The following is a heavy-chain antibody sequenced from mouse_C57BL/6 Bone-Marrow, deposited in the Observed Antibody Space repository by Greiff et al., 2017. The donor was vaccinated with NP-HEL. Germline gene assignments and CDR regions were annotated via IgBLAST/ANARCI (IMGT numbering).Heavy chain of an antibody. Sequence: QVQLKQPGAELVKPGASVKVSCKASGYTFTSYWMHWVKQRPGQGLEWIGRIHPSDSDTNYNQKFKGKATLTVDKSSSTAYMQLSSLTSEDSAVYYGAIATIGAPQYYAMDYWGQGTSVTVSS. J-gene: IGHJ4*01. CDR2: IHPSDSDT. V-gene: IGHV1-74*01. D-gene: IGHD2-14*01. CDR1: GYTFTSYW. CDR3: AIATIGAPQYYAMDY.